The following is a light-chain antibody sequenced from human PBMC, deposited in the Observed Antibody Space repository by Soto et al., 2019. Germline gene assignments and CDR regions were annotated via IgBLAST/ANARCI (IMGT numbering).Light chain of an antibody. V-gene: IGKV3-20*01. CDR1: QSVSSSH. Sequence: EIVLTQSPGTLSLSPGERATLSCRASQSVSSSHIAWYQQKPGQAPRLLIYGPSSRDTGIPGRFSGSGSGTDFTLSISRLEPEDFAVYYCHQFGNSPQTFGHGTKVDIK. CDR2: GPS. CDR3: HQFGNSPQT. J-gene: IGKJ1*01.